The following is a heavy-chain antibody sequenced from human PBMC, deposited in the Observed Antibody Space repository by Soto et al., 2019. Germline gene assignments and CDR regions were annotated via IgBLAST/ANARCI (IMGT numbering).Heavy chain of an antibody. D-gene: IGHD5-12*01. J-gene: IGHJ4*02. CDR2: IYYSGST. Sequence: QVQLQESGPGLVKPSQTLSLTCTVSGGSISSGGYYWSWIRQHPGKVLEGIGYIYYSGSTYYNPSLTSRVTISVDTSKNQSSLKLSSVTAADTAVYYCARGRWLQFFDYWGQGTLVTVSS. CDR1: GGSISSGGYY. CDR3: ARGRWLQFFDY. V-gene: IGHV4-31*03.